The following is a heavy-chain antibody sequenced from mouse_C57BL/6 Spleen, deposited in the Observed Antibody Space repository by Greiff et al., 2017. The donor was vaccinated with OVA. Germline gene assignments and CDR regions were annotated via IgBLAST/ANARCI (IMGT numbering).Heavy chain of an antibody. Sequence: QVQLQQSGPGLVQPSQSLSITCTASGFSLTSYGVHWVRQSPGKGLEWLGVIWGGGSTDYNAAFISRLSISKDNSKSQVFFKMNSLQADDTAIYYCARPSWDEAMDYWGQGTSVTVSS. D-gene: IGHD4-1*01. V-gene: IGHV2-2*01. CDR2: IWGGGST. CDR1: GFSLTSYG. CDR3: ARPSWDEAMDY. J-gene: IGHJ4*01.